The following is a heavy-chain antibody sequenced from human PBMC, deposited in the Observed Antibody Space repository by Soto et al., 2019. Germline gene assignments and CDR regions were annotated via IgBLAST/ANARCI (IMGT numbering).Heavy chain of an antibody. V-gene: IGHV4-34*01. CDR3: ARAYYDFWSGYWYRGWFDP. J-gene: IGHJ5*02. CDR2: INHSGST. CDR1: GGSFGGYY. Sequence: PSETLSLTCAVYGGSFGGYYWSWIRQPPGKGLEWIGEINHSGSTNYNPSLKSRVTISVDTSKNQFSLKLSSVTAADTAVYYCARAYYDFWSGYWYRGWFDPWGQGTLVTVSS. D-gene: IGHD3-3*01.